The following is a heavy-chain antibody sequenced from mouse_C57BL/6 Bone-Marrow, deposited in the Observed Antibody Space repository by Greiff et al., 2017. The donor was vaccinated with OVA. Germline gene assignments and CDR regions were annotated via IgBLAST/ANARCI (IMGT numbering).Heavy chain of an antibody. CDR2: INPNNGGT. J-gene: IGHJ4*01. CDR3: ARDWDDYAMDY. V-gene: IGHV1-26*01. D-gene: IGHD4-1*01. CDR1: GYTFTDYY. Sequence: EVQLQQSGPELVKPGASVKISCKASGYTFTDYYMNWVKQSHGKSLEWIGDINPNNGGTSYNQKFKGKATLTVDKSSSTAYMELRSLTSEDSAVYYCARDWDDYAMDYWGQGTSVTVSS.